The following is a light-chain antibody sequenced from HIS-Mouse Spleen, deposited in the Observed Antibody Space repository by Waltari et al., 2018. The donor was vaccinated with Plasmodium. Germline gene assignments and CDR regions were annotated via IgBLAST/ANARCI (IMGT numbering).Light chain of an antibody. J-gene: IGLJ3*02. CDR1: ALQKKY. V-gene: IGLV3-10*01. CDR3: YSTDSSGNHRV. Sequence: SYELPQPPSVSVSPGQTARLPCSGAALQKKYAYWYQQKSGQAPVLVIYEDSKRPSGIPERFSGSSSGTMATLTISGAQVEDEADYYCYSTDSSGNHRVFGGGTKLTVL. CDR2: EDS.